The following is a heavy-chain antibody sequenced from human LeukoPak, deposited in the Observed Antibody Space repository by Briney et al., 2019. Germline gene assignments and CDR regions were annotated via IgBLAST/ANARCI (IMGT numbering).Heavy chain of an antibody. Sequence: PGGSLRLSCAASGFTFSSYAMHWVRQAPGKGLEWVAVLSYDGSIKYYADSVKGRFTISRDNSKNTLYLQMNSLRAEDTAMYYCARGGIAAAALVHLDYWGQGTLVTVSS. J-gene: IGHJ4*02. D-gene: IGHD6-13*01. V-gene: IGHV3-30-3*01. CDR1: GFTFSSYA. CDR3: ARGGIAAAALVHLDY. CDR2: LSYDGSIK.